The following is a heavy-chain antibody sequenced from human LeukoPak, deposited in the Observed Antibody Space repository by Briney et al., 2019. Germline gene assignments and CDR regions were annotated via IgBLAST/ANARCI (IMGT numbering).Heavy chain of an antibody. Sequence: ASVKVSCKASGYTFTDYYLHWVRQAPGQGFEWMGWINPNSGDTNYAQKFQGRVTMTRDTSISTAHMEMSRLRSDDTAVYYCARANFPYCSSTTCLFDYWGQGTPVTVSS. CDR3: ARANFPYCSSTTCLFDY. J-gene: IGHJ4*02. CDR2: INPNSGDT. CDR1: GYTFTDYY. D-gene: IGHD2-2*01. V-gene: IGHV1-2*02.